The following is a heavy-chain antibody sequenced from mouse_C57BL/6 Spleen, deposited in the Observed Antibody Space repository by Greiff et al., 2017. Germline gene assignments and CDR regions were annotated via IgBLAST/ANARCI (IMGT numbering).Heavy chain of an antibody. J-gene: IGHJ1*03. Sequence: QLQQPGAELVKPGASVKMSCKASGYTFTSYWITWVKQRPGQGLEWIGDIYPGSGSTNYNEKFKSKATLTVDTSSSTAYMQLSSLTSEDSAVYYCASPFITTVVATDWYFDVWGTGTTVTVSS. CDR1: GYTFTSYW. CDR3: ASPFITTVVATDWYFDV. CDR2: IYPGSGST. D-gene: IGHD1-1*01. V-gene: IGHV1-55*01.